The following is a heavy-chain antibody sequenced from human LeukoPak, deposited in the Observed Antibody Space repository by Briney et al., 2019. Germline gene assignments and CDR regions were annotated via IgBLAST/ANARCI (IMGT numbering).Heavy chain of an antibody. J-gene: IGHJ6*02. CDR3: ARGVAVPAGVLAWGPKQTRGSFHYYGFDV. CDR2: INHAGNT. V-gene: IGHV4-34*01. Sequence: SETLSLTCDVSGGSFSNHYWSWIRQTPEKGLEWIGEINHAGNTNYNPSLKSRVAISVDTSKRQFSLNLNSLTAADTAVYYCARGVAVPAGVLAWGPKQTRGSFHYYGFDVWGQGTTVIVSS. D-gene: IGHD2-2*01. CDR1: GGSFSNHY.